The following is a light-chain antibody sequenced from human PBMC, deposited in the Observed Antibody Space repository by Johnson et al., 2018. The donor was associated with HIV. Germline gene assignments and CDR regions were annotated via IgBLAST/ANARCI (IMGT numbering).Light chain of an antibody. J-gene: IGLJ1*01. V-gene: IGLV1-51*01. Sequence: QSVLTQPPSVSAAPGQKVTISCSGSSSNIGNNFVSWFRQLPLRAPKVLINDNNKRPSGIPDRFSGSKYGTSATLGIAGLQTGDEADYYCGAWDSSLSAYVFGTGTKVTVL. CDR3: GAWDSSLSAYV. CDR2: DNN. CDR1: SSNIGNNF.